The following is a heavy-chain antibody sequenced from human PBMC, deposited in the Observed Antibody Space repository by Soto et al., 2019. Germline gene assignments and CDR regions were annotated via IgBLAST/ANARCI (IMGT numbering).Heavy chain of an antibody. CDR3: VKEQSSGYWRTADY. Sequence: QVQLVESGGGWAQLGRSLSLSFEASGFPFSDCGMHWFRQAPGKGLEWVAVVTYEETEIHYADSVRGRFTISRDNSKNMVYLQMDSLRVEDTAVYYCVKEQSSGYWRTADYWGQGTLITVSS. V-gene: IGHV3-30*18. J-gene: IGHJ4*02. CDR2: VTYEETEI. D-gene: IGHD6-25*01. CDR1: GFPFSDCG.